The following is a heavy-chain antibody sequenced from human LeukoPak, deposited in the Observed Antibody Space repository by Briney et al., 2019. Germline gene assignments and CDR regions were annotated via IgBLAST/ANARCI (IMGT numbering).Heavy chain of an antibody. V-gene: IGHV3-7*01. CDR3: AKDPRRYSRTGGYFDY. Sequence: GGSLRLSCAASGFTFSSYWMSWVRQAPGKGLEWVANIKQDGSEKYYVDSVKGRFTISRDNAKNSLYLQMNSLRAEDTAVYYCAKDPRRYSRTGGYFDYWGQGTLVTVSS. D-gene: IGHD6-13*01. CDR2: IKQDGSEK. J-gene: IGHJ4*02. CDR1: GFTFSSYW.